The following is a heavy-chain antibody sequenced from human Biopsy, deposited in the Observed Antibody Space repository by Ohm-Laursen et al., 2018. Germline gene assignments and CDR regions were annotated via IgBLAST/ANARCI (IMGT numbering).Heavy chain of an antibody. Sequence: TLSLTCSVSGGSIISYYWTWIRQSPGKGLEWIGNIYYSGNTDYSPSLKSRVTISVDTSNNQFSLKLRSVTAADTAVYYCARHPTGFWFDPWDQGTLVIVSS. J-gene: IGHJ5*02. CDR1: GGSIISYY. CDR3: ARHPTGFWFDP. V-gene: IGHV4-59*04. CDR2: IYYSGNT.